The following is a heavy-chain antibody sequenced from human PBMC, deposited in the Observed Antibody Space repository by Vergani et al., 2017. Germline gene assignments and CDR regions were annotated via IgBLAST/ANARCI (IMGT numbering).Heavy chain of an antibody. J-gene: IGHJ4*02. CDR3: ARDRGIMITFGGVIVSNYFDY. CDR2: IKQDGSEK. Sequence: VQLVESGGGVVQPGRSLRLSCAASGFTFSSYWMSWVRQAPGKGLEWVANIKQDGSEKYYVDSVKGRFTISRDNAKNSLYLQMNSLRAEDTAVYYCARDRGIMITFGGVIVSNYFDYWGQGTLVTVSS. D-gene: IGHD3-16*02. CDR1: GFTFSSYW. V-gene: IGHV3-7*01.